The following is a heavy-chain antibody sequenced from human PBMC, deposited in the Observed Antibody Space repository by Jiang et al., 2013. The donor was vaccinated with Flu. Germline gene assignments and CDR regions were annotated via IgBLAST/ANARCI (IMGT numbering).Heavy chain of an antibody. J-gene: IGHJ4*02. D-gene: IGHD2-2*01. Sequence: GLVKPSGTLSLTCAVSGGSISSSNWWTWVRQPPGKGLEWIGEIYHSGSPNYNPSLKSRLTISVDKSKNQFSLKLSSVTAADTAVYYCASVLPTAPTRGLYWGQGTLVTVSS. CDR1: GGSISSSNW. V-gene: IGHV4-4*02. CDR2: IYHSGSP. CDR3: ASVLPTAPTRGLY.